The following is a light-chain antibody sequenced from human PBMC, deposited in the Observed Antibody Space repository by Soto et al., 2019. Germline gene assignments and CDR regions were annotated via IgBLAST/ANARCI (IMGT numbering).Light chain of an antibody. CDR2: EVI. J-gene: IGLJ2*01. CDR3: TASVGGTNLEI. V-gene: IGLV2-8*01. Sequence: QSALTQPPSASGSPGQSVTISCTGTNSDAGGSTYVSWYQQHPGKAPKLVIYEVIKRPSGVPDRFSGSRSGNTASLTVCGLQAEDEADYYCTASVGGTNLEIFGGGTQLTVL. CDR1: NSDAGGSTY.